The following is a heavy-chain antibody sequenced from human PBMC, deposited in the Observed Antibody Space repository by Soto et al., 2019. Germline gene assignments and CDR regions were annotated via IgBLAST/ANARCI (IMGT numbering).Heavy chain of an antibody. CDR3: ASGMSSGYCSGGSCYSSLDP. Sequence: PSETLSLTCTVSGGSISSGGYYWSWIRQHPGKGLEWIGYIYYSGSTYYNPSLKSRVTISVDTSKNQFSLKLSSVTAADTAVYYCASGMSSGYCSGGSCYSSLDPWGQGTLVTVSS. CDR1: GGSISSGGYY. V-gene: IGHV4-31*03. J-gene: IGHJ5*02. D-gene: IGHD2-15*01. CDR2: IYYSGST.